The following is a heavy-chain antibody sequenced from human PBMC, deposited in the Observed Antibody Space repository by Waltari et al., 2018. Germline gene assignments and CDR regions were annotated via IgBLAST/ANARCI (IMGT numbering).Heavy chain of an antibody. J-gene: IGHJ4*02. CDR2: ITHSGST. Sequence: QVLLQHWGAGLLKPSATLSLTCAVYGGSFNFYYWRWIRQPPGEGLEWIGEITHSGSTNYNPSLKSRVSISVDTPNNQFSLKLTSVTAADTAAYYCARRGYCGIDCYSNYFDFWAREPWSPSPQ. D-gene: IGHD2-21*01. CDR1: GGSFNFYY. V-gene: IGHV4-34*01. CDR3: ARRGYCGIDCYSNYFDF.